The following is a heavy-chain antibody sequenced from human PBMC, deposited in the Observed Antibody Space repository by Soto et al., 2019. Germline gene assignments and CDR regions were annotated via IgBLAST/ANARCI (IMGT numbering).Heavy chain of an antibody. CDR2: ISSSSSYI. Sequence: GGSLRLSCAASGFTFSSYSMNWVRQAPEKGLEWVSSISSSSSYIYYADSVKGRFTISRDNAKNSLYLQMNSLRAEDTAVYYCARAPYCGGDCYSGAFDIWGQGTMVTVSS. V-gene: IGHV3-21*01. D-gene: IGHD2-21*01. CDR1: GFTFSSYS. J-gene: IGHJ3*02. CDR3: ARAPYCGGDCYSGAFDI.